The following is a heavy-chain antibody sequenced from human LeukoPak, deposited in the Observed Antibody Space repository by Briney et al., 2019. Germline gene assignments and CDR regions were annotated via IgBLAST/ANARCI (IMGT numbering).Heavy chain of an antibody. Sequence: GGSLRLSCTASGFVFSSYEMHWVRQAPGKGLDWVSYISSSGSKTLYADAVRGRFTVSRDSAKNSLYLQTNSLRAEDTAVYYCAREGSVDYDSSGFYAFDIWGQGTKVTVSS. V-gene: IGHV3-48*03. CDR3: AREGSVDYDSSGFYAFDI. CDR2: ISSSGSKT. J-gene: IGHJ3*02. CDR1: GFVFSSYE. D-gene: IGHD3-22*01.